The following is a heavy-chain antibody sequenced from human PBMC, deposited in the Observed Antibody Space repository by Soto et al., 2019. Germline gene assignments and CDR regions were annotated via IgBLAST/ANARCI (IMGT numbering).Heavy chain of an antibody. CDR2: IKSKNDGGTT. V-gene: IGHV3-15*01. J-gene: IGHJ6*02. CDR1: GFTFSDAW. Sequence: EVQLVESGGGLVKPGGSLRLSCAASGFTFSDAWMSWVRQAPGKGLEWVGRIKSKNDGGTTDYAAPVKGRFTISRDDSENTLYLQMNSLKTEDTAMYYCSTDRTMLVAAAISRSAYYYYGMDVWGQGTAVTVSS. CDR3: STDRTMLVAAAISRSAYYYYGMDV. D-gene: IGHD2-15*01.